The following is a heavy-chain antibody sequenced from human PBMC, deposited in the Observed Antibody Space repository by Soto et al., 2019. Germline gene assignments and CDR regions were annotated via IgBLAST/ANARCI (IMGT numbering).Heavy chain of an antibody. D-gene: IGHD3-10*01. CDR1: GFSLSSNGVG. CDR2: IYWDDDK. Sequence: QITLKESGPTLVKPTQTLTLTCTFSGFSLSSNGVGVGWIRQPPGKALEWLALIYWDDDKRYRPSLKSRLTISKDTYKNQVVLTLTKLDTVDTATYYCARGGWTTYYSPFFDYWGQGTLVTVSS. V-gene: IGHV2-5*02. J-gene: IGHJ4*02. CDR3: ARGGWTTYYSPFFDY.